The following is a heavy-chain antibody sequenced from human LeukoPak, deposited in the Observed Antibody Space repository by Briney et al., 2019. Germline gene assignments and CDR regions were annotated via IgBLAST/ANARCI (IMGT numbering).Heavy chain of an antibody. CDR2: IYHSGST. CDR1: GYSISSGYY. D-gene: IGHD3-22*01. J-gene: IGHJ6*03. CDR3: ARGGGDSSGPYYYYYMDV. V-gene: IGHV4-38-2*02. Sequence: SETLSLTCTVSGYSISSGYYWGWIRQPPGKGLEWIGSIYHSGSTYYNPSLKSRVTISVDTSKNQFSLKLSSVTAADTAVYYCARGGGDSSGPYYYYYMDVWGKGTTVTVSS.